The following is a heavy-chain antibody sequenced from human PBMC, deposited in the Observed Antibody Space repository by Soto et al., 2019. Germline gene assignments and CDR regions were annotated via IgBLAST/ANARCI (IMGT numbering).Heavy chain of an antibody. CDR3: GKGYWKGGV. D-gene: IGHD1-1*01. CDR2: ISGSGGSI. V-gene: IGHV3-23*01. J-gene: IGHJ6*01. Sequence: EVQLLESGGGLVQPGGSLRLSCAASGFTFSTYAMNWVRQAPGNGLEWVSAISGSGGSIHYADSVKGRFTISRDNSQKHVYLEMNRLRDEDQAVYYFGKGYWKGGVWGQGTTVTVSS. CDR1: GFTFSTYA.